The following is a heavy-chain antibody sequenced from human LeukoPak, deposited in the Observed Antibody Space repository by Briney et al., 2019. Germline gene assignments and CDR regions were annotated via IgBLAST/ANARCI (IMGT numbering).Heavy chain of an antibody. J-gene: IGHJ4*02. Sequence: SETLSLTCTVSGGSISSYYWSWIRQPPGKGLEWIGYIYYSGSTNYNPSLKSRVTISVDTSKNQFSLKLSSVTAADTAVYYCASEGGYARSFDYWGQGTLVTVSS. V-gene: IGHV4-59*01. CDR1: GGSISSYY. D-gene: IGHD5-12*01. CDR3: ASEGGYARSFDY. CDR2: IYYSGST.